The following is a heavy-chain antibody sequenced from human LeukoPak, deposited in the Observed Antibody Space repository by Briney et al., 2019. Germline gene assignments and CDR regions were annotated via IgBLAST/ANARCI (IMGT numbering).Heavy chain of an antibody. D-gene: IGHD5-24*01. CDR3: AKGVRDTSKYYLVH. Sequence: GGSLSLSCTASGFTFGDYAMSWFRQAPGRGLEWGGFIRIKAYGGTKEYAPSVKGRFTISRDNSKNPVWLEMNSLKVEDTAVCFFAKGVRDTSKYYLVHWRGGT. CDR2: IRIKAYGGTK. V-gene: IGHV3-49*03. CDR1: GFTFGDYA. J-gene: IGHJ4*02.